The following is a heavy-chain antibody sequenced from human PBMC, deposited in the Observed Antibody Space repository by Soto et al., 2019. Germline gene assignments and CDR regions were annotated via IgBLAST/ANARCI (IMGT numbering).Heavy chain of an antibody. V-gene: IGHV4-31*03. J-gene: IGHJ4*02. D-gene: IGHD3-16*01. CDR2: IYDSGST. CDR3: ARVPSGRGDLVDS. CDR1: GGSISSGGYY. Sequence: SETLSLTCTVSGGSISSGGYYWIWIRHHPGKGLEWIGSIYDSGSTYYNPSLKSRVTISVDTSKNQFSLKLTSVTAADTAVYYCARVPSGRGDLVDSWGQGTLVTVSS.